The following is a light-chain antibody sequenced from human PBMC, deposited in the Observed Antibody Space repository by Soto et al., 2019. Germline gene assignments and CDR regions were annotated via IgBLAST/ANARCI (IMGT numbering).Light chain of an antibody. V-gene: IGKV1-5*03. CDR1: QSISSW. CDR3: QQYNYYRT. CDR2: KAS. J-gene: IGKJ1*01. Sequence: DIQMTQSPSTLSASVGDRVTITCRASQSISSWLAWYQQKPGKAPKLLIYKASSLESGVPSRFSGSGSATEFTLTISSLQPDDFATYYCQQYNYYRTFGQGTKVEIK.